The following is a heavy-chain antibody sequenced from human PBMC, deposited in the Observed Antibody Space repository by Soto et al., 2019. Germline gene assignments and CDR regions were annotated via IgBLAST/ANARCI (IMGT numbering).Heavy chain of an antibody. CDR2: ISWNSGSI. CDR3: AKDMEGPVRFLDGYYYMDV. CDR1: GFTFDDYA. Sequence: GGSLRLSCAASGFTFDDYAMHWVRQAPGKGLEWVSGISWNSGSIGYADSVKGRFTISRDNAKNSLYLQMNSLRAEDTALYYCAKDMEGPVRFLDGYYYMDVWGKGTTVTVSS. D-gene: IGHD3-3*01. V-gene: IGHV3-9*01. J-gene: IGHJ6*03.